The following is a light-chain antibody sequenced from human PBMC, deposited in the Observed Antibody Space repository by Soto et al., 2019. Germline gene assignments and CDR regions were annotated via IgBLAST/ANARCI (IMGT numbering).Light chain of an antibody. CDR1: QTISSW. CDR3: QQTYTTPS. J-gene: IGKJ3*01. Sequence: DIQMTQSPSSLSASVGDIVTSTCRASQTISSWLAWYQQKPGKAPKLLIYKASTLKSGVPSRFSGSGSGTDFTLTISSLQPEDFATYFCQQTYTTPSFGPGTKVDIK. CDR2: KAS. V-gene: IGKV1-5*03.